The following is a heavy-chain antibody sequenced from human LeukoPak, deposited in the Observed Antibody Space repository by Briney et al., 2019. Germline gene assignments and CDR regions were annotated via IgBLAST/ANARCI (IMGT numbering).Heavy chain of an antibody. Sequence: GGSLRFSCAASGFAFSSYWMHWVRQAPGKGLVWVSRTSTDGTGTTYADSVKGRFTISRDNAKNTLYLQMNSLRADDTAVYYCATAVTGNYAFDIWGQGTMVTVSS. CDR2: TSTDGTGT. CDR3: ATAVTGNYAFDI. J-gene: IGHJ3*02. D-gene: IGHD6-19*01. V-gene: IGHV3-74*01. CDR1: GFAFSSYW.